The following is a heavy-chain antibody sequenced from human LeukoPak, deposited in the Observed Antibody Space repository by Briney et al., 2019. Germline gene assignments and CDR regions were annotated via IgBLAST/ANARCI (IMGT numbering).Heavy chain of an antibody. CDR2: IIPIFGTA. CDR1: GGTFSSYA. J-gene: IGHJ4*02. CDR3: ATPGGLNYYDRSGYYYAGGASFDY. V-gene: IGHV1-69*05. D-gene: IGHD3-22*01. Sequence: SSVKVSCKASGGTFSSYAISGVRQAPRQGLEWMGGIIPIFGTANYAQKFQGRVTITTDESTSTAYMALSSLRSEDTGVYYCATPGGLNYYDRSGYYYAGGASFDYWGQGTLVTVSS.